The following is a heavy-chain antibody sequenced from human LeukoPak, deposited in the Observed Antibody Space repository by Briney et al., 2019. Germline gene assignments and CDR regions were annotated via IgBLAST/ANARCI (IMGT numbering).Heavy chain of an antibody. CDR1: GYTFTGYY. CDR2: INPNGGGT. V-gene: IGHV1-2*02. D-gene: IGHD3-3*01. CDR3: ARTVSITIFGVPFPGY. J-gene: IGHJ4*02. Sequence: ASVKVSCKASGYTFTGYYMHWVRQAPGQGLEWMGWINPNGGGTNYAQKFQGRVTMTRDTSISTAYMELSRLRSDDTAVYYCARTVSITIFGVPFPGYWGQGTLVTVSS.